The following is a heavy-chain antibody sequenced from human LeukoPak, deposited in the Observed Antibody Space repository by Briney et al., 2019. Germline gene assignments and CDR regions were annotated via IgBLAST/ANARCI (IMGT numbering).Heavy chain of an antibody. CDR1: GGTFSSYA. D-gene: IGHD2-2*01. V-gene: IGHV1-69*13. CDR3: ARSRSICSSTSCYFDY. Sequence: ASVKVSCKASGGTFSSYAISWVRQAPGQGPEWMGGIIPIFGTANYAQKFQGRVTITADESTSTAYMELSSLRSEDTAVYYCARSRSICSSTSCYFDYWGQGTLVTVSS. J-gene: IGHJ4*02. CDR2: IIPIFGTA.